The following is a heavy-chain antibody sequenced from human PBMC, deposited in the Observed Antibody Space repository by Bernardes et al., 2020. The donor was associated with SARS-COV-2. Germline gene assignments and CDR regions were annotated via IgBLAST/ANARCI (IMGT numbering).Heavy chain of an antibody. V-gene: IGHV1-18*04. Sequence: SVEVCCEASGYTFTSYGISWVRQTPGQGLEWMGWISAYNGNTNYAQKLQGRVTMTTDTSTSTAYMELRSLRSDDTAVYYCARDSRFLEWLSPDDAFDIWGQGTMVTVSS. CDR2: ISAYNGNT. D-gene: IGHD3-3*01. CDR1: GYTFTSYG. J-gene: IGHJ3*02. CDR3: ARDSRFLEWLSPDDAFDI.